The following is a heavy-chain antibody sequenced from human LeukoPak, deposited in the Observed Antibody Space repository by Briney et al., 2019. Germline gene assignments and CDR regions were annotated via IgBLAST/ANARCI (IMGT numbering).Heavy chain of an antibody. CDR2: INPSGGST. D-gene: IGHD5-18*01. CDR3: ARDQDTAMGNDAFDI. Sequence: ASVKVSCKASGYTFTSYYMHWVRQAPRQGLEWMGIINPSGGSTSYAQKFQGRVTMTRDMSTSTVYMELSSLRSEDTAVYYCARDQDTAMGNDAFDIWGQGTMVTVSS. V-gene: IGHV1-46*01. J-gene: IGHJ3*02. CDR1: GYTFTSYY.